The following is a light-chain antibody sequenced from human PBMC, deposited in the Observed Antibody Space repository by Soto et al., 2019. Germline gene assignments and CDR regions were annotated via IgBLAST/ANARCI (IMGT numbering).Light chain of an antibody. CDR2: AAS. J-gene: IGKJ1*01. Sequence: EIVLTQSPGTLSVSPGERATLSCRVSQSVTSNFLAWYQQKPGQSSRLLISAASTRASDVPDRFSGSGSGTDFTLTITRLEPEDFAVYYCQQYGSLPWTFGQGTKVE. CDR3: QQYGSLPWT. V-gene: IGKV3-20*01. CDR1: QSVTSNF.